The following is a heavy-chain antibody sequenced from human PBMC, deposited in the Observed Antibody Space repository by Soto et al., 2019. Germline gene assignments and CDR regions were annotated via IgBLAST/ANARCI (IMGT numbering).Heavy chain of an antibody. Sequence: QVQLVQSRTEVKRPGASVKVSCKASGYTFTNYGISWVRQAPGQGLEWMGWISVYNGNTNYGQKLQGRVTMTTDTSTSTAYMEVRSLRSDDTAVYYCARDLDWRRYHELSYWGQGTLVIVSS. CDR1: GYTFTNYG. D-gene: IGHD2-2*01. J-gene: IGHJ4*02. CDR3: ARDLDWRRYHELSY. CDR2: ISVYNGNT. V-gene: IGHV1-18*04.